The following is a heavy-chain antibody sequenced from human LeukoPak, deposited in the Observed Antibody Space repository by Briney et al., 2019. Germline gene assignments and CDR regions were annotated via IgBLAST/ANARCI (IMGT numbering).Heavy chain of an antibody. CDR1: GGSISSSSYY. Sequence: KTSETLSLTCTVSGGSISSSSYYWGWIRQPPRKGLEWIGTIYYSGSTYYNPSLKSRVTLSLYTSKNQFSLKLSSVTAADTAVYYCARASKGAYYYYMDVWGKGTTVTVSS. CDR2: IYYSGST. D-gene: IGHD3-16*01. CDR3: ARASKGAYYYYMDV. J-gene: IGHJ6*03. V-gene: IGHV4-39*07.